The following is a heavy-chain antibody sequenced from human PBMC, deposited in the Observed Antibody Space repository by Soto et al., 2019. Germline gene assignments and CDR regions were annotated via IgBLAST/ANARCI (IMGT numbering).Heavy chain of an antibody. CDR1: GATFSNYG. D-gene: IGHD3-9*01. CDR2: IVPVFGVP. J-gene: IGHJ3*01. V-gene: IGHV1-69*10. Sequence: GASVKVSCKASGATFSNYGISWVRQAPGQGLEWMGGIVPVFGVPNYAQKFQGRVTLTADKSTTTAYMELSSLRSEDTAVYYCARARAQGTGYPHPSHAFNLWGQGTMVTVSS. CDR3: ARARAQGTGYPHPSHAFNL.